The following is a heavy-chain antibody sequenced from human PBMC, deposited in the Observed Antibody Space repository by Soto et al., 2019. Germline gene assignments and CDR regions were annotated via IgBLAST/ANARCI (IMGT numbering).Heavy chain of an antibody. V-gene: IGHV4-39*01. J-gene: IGHJ6*03. Sequence: LTCTVSGGSISSSSYYWGWIRQPPGKGLEWIGSIYYSGSTYYNPSLKSRVTISVDTSKNQFSLKLSSVTAADTAVYYCARLGVYYYMDVWGKGTTVTVSS. CDR2: IYYSGST. D-gene: IGHD3-3*01. CDR3: ARLGVYYYMDV. CDR1: GGSISSSSYY.